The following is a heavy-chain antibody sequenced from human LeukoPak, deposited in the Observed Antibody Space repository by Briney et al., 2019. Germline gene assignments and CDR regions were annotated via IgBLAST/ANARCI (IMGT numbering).Heavy chain of an antibody. CDR3: VRGGYCSGGTCYKWNAFDI. CDR1: GFTFSTSE. CDR2: ISGSGSTI. D-gene: IGHD2-15*01. V-gene: IGHV3-48*03. Sequence: GGSLRLSCAASGFTFSTSEMNWVRQAPGKGLEWVSYISGSGSTILYADSVKGRFTISRDNAKNSLYLQMNSLRAEDTAIYYCVRGGYCSGGTCYKWNAFDIWGQGTMVTVSS. J-gene: IGHJ3*02.